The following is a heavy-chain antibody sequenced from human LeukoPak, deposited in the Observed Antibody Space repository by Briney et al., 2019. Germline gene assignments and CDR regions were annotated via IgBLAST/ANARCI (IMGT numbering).Heavy chain of an antibody. CDR2: INPNSGGT. CDR3: ARDYRMGWLQPYYYYYMDV. Sequence: ASVKVSCKASGYTFTSYYMHWVRQAPGQGLEWMGWINPNSGGTNYAQKFQGRVTMTRDTSVSTAYMELSRLRSDDTAVYYCARDYRMGWLQPYYYYYMDVWGKGTTVTVSS. D-gene: IGHD5-24*01. V-gene: IGHV1-2*02. J-gene: IGHJ6*03. CDR1: GYTFTSYY.